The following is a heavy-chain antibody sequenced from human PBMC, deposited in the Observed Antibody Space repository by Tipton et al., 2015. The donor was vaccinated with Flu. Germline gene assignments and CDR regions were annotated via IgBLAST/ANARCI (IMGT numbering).Heavy chain of an antibody. D-gene: IGHD6-13*01. Sequence: MQLVQSGAEVKKPGESLKISCRGFGYSFSSFWIGWVRQMPGRGLEWMGYIYPGDSDIRYSPSFQGQVTISADKSTSTAYLQWISLKASDTAMYYCARHIGTPPGYEYSGMDVWGQGTTVTVSS. CDR1: GYSFSSFW. CDR3: ARHIGTPPGYEYSGMDV. CDR2: IYPGDSDI. J-gene: IGHJ6*02. V-gene: IGHV5-51*01.